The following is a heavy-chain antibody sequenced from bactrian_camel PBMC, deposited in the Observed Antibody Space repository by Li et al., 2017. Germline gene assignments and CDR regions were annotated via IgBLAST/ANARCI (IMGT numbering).Heavy chain of an antibody. CDR2: IGSDGSR. CDR3: TKDRGRAVPAGSFDY. CDR1: GGTYSRYC. J-gene: IGHJ6*01. Sequence: CAVSGGTYSRYCMGWFRQHPSEQTRGKVAAIGSDGSRSYADSVKGRFTISRDNAKNTVYLQMNSLKPEDTAMYYCTKDRGRAVPAGSFDYWAQGTQVTVS. D-gene: IGHD6*01. V-gene: IGHV3S57*01.